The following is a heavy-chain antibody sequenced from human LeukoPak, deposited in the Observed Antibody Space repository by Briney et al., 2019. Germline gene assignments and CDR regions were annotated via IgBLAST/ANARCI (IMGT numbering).Heavy chain of an antibody. CDR1: GFTFSSCA. CDR2: ISYDGSNK. V-gene: IGHV3-30-3*01. J-gene: IGHJ6*02. Sequence: GGSLRLSCAASGFTFSSCAMHWVRQAPGKGLEWVAVISYDGSNKYYADSVKGRFTISRDNSKNTLYLQMNSLRAEDTAVYYCARDSYGMDVWGQGTTVTVSS. CDR3: ARDSYGMDV.